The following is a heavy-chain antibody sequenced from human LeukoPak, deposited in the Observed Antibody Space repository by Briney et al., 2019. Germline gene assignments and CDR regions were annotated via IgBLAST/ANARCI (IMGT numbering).Heavy chain of an antibody. CDR3: ATDWKADF. Sequence: GGSLRLSCATSGFTFSTYAMTWVRQAPGKGLEWVSAIDIYSTKTNYVDSVKGRFTISRDNSKNTLYLQMNSLRGEDTAIYYCATDWKADFWGHGTLVTVSS. J-gene: IGHJ4*01. D-gene: IGHD1-1*01. CDR2: IDIYSTKT. CDR1: GFTFSTYA. V-gene: IGHV3-23*05.